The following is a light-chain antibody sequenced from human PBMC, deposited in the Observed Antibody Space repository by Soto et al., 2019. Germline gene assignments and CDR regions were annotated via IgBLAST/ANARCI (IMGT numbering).Light chain of an antibody. CDR1: SSDVGGYNY. V-gene: IGLV2-14*01. J-gene: IGLJ2*01. CDR3: SSYTSSTTLV. Sequence: QSALTQPASVSGSPGQSIIISCTGTSSDVGGYNYVSWYQHHPGRAPKLMIYEVSNRPSGVSHRFSGTKSGNTASLTISGLQAEDEADYYCSSYTSSTTLVFGGGTQLTVL. CDR2: EVS.